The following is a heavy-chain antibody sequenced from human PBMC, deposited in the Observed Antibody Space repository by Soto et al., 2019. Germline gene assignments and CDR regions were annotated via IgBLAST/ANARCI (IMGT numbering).Heavy chain of an antibody. D-gene: IGHD1-7*01. CDR1: GFTFSSYS. V-gene: IGHV3-23*01. CDR2: ITASGGTT. J-gene: IGHJ3*02. CDR3: AKCMQAYWNYDAHHI. Sequence: PGGSLRFSCAASGFTFSSYSMTWVRQAPGKGPEWVAHITASGGTTYYADSVKGRFTISRDTSRNTLYLQMNSLRAEDTALYYCAKCMQAYWNYDAHHIWGHGTMVTVSS.